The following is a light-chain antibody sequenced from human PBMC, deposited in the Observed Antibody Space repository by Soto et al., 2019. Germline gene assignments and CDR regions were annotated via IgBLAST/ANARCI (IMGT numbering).Light chain of an antibody. CDR3: QQYRTSPWT. CDR2: RAS. V-gene: IGKV1-5*03. J-gene: IGKJ1*01. Sequence: DIQMTQSPSTLSASVGDRVAITCRASQSISDSLAWYQQKAGKAPKLLIYRASSLESGVPSRFSGSGSGTEFTLTIIRRQTDDLATYSFQQYRTSPWTFGQGTKVE. CDR1: QSISDS.